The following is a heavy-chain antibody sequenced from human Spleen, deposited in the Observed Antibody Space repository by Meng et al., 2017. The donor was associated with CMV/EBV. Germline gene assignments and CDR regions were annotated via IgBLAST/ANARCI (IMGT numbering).Heavy chain of an antibody. D-gene: IGHD2-15*01. CDR3: ARDGGPTGGDY. Sequence: ASVKVSCKASGYTFTGYYMHWVRQAPGQGLEWMGWINPNSGGTNYAQKFQGRVTMTRDTSISTAYMKLSRVRCDDTAVYYCARDGGPTGGDYWGQGTLVTVSS. J-gene: IGHJ4*02. CDR1: GYTFTGYY. CDR2: INPNSGGT. V-gene: IGHV1-2*02.